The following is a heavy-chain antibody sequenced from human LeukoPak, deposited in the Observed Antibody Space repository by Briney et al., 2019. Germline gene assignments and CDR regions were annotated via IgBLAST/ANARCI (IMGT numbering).Heavy chain of an antibody. J-gene: IGHJ4*02. D-gene: IGHD1-26*01. CDR1: GFTFDDYG. Sequence: GGSLRLSCAASGFTFDDYGMSWVRQAPGKGLEWVSGINWNGGSTGYADSVKGRFTISRDNAKNSLYLQMNSLRAEDTALYFCAGDLGGEWELNYFDYWGQGTLVTVSS. CDR2: INWNGGST. CDR3: AGDLGGEWELNYFDY. V-gene: IGHV3-20*04.